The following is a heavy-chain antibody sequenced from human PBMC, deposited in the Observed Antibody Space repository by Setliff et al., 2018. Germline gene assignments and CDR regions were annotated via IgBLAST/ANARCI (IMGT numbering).Heavy chain of an antibody. V-gene: IGHV4-34*01. CDR2: FYFGENT. CDR1: GGSFSGYY. J-gene: IGHJ4*02. D-gene: IGHD4-17*01. CDR3: ARQIDYGDFQYFDY. Sequence: PSETLSLTCAVYGGSFSGYYWSWIRQPPGEGLEWIGSFYFGENTHYNPSLKSRLTISVDTSKNQFSLKLSSVTAADTAVYYCARQIDYGDFQYFDYWGQGTLVTVSS.